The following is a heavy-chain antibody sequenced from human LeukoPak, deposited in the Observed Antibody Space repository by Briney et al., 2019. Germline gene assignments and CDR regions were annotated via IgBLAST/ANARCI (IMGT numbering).Heavy chain of an antibody. D-gene: IGHD5-12*01. CDR2: ISWNSGSI. J-gene: IGHJ4*02. Sequence: GGSLRLSCAASGFTFDDYAMHWVRQAPGKGLEWVSGISWNSGSIGYADSVKGRFAISRDNAKNSLYLQMTSLRAEDTAVYYCARDSGYDSYWGQGTLVTVSS. CDR3: ARDSGYDSY. V-gene: IGHV3-9*01. CDR1: GFTFDDYA.